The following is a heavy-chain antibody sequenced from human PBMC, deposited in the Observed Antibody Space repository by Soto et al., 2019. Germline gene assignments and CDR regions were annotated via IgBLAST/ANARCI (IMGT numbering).Heavy chain of an antibody. V-gene: IGHV1-8*01. D-gene: IGHD6-13*01. CDR3: ARGRQRSSSWFPSWFDT. Sequence: GASVKVSCKASGYTFTSDDINWVRQATGQGLEWMGWMNPNSGNTGYAQKFQGRVTMTRNTSISTAYMELSSLRSEDTAVYYCARGRQRSSSWFPSWFDTSRQGTLVTVSS. J-gene: IGHJ5*02. CDR2: MNPNSGNT. CDR1: GYTFTSDD.